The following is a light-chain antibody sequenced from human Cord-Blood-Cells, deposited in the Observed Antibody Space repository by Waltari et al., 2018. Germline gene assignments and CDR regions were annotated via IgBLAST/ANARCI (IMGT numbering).Light chain of an antibody. J-gene: IGLJ1*01. CDR1: SSDVGSYTL. CDR2: EVS. Sequence: SALTQPASVSGSPGQSITISCTGTSSDVGSYTLVSWYQQHPGKAPKRMIYEVSKRPAGVSNRFSGSKSGNTASLTISGLQAEDEADYYCCSYAGSSTWVFGTGTKVTVL. V-gene: IGLV2-23*02. CDR3: CSYAGSSTWV.